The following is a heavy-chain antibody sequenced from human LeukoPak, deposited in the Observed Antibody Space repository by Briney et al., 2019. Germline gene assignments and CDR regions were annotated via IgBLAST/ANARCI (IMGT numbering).Heavy chain of an antibody. Sequence: PGGSLRLSCAASGFTFSSYSMNWVRQAPGKGPEWVSSISTSSSYIYYADSVEGRFTISRDNAKNSLYLQMNSLRAEDTAVYYCARDLYSSSPSIYYWGQGTLVTVSS. J-gene: IGHJ4*02. CDR2: ISTSSSYI. CDR1: GFTFSSYS. CDR3: ARDLYSSSPSIYY. V-gene: IGHV3-21*01. D-gene: IGHD6-13*01.